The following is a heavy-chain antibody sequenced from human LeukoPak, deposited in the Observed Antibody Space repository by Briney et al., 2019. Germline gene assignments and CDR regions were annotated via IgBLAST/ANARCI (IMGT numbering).Heavy chain of an antibody. D-gene: IGHD3-10*01. J-gene: IGHJ6*03. CDR3: ARVKAKRLGELSGRYHMDV. CDR1: GDSISSSNW. CDR2: IYHSGST. V-gene: IGHV4-4*02. Sequence: PSGALSLTCAVSGDSISSSNWWSWVRQPPGKGLEWIGEIYHSGSTKDNPSLKSRVTISVDKSKNQFSLKVTSVTAADTAVYYCARVKAKRLGELSGRYHMDVWGKGTTVTVSS.